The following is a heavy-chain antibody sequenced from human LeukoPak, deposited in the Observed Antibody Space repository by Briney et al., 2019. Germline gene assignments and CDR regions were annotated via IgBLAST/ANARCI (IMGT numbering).Heavy chain of an antibody. D-gene: IGHD5-12*01. V-gene: IGHV3-11*06. J-gene: IGHJ4*02. Sequence: KSGGSLRLSCAASGFTFSYYGMHWIRQAPGRGLEWVSYISGSSRYTNYADSVEGRFTISRDNAKKSVYLQMNSLRAEDTAVYYCAREDIVAAYFDYWGQGTLVTVSS. CDR3: AREDIVAAYFDY. CDR1: GFTFSYYG. CDR2: ISGSSRYT.